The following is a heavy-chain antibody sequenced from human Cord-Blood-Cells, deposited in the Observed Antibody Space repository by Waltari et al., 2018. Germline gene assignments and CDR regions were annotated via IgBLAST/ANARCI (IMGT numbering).Heavy chain of an antibody. J-gene: IGHJ3*02. CDR1: GYTFTGYH. CDR3: ASPGGQLAHDAFDI. CDR2: INPNSGGT. Sequence: QVQLVKSGVVAKKPGASVAVYCKAPGYTFTGYHMHRVRQAPGQRLEWMGWINPNSGGTSYAQKFQGRVTMTRDTSISTAYMELSRLRSDDTAVYYCASPGGQLAHDAFDIWGQGTMVTVSS. D-gene: IGHD6-6*01. V-gene: IGHV1-2*02.